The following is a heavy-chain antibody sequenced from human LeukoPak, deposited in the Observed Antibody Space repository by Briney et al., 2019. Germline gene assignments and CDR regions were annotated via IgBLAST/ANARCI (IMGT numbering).Heavy chain of an antibody. CDR2: IYTSGST. CDR1: GGSISSGSYY. D-gene: IGHD4-23*01. V-gene: IGHV4-61*02. J-gene: IGHJ4*02. CDR3: ARVDGGNWDY. Sequence: SQTLSLTCTVSGGSISSGSYYWSWIRQPAGKGLEWIGRIYTSGSTNYNPSLKSRVTISVDTSKNQFSLKLSSVTAADTAVYYCARVDGGNWDYWGQGTLVTVSS.